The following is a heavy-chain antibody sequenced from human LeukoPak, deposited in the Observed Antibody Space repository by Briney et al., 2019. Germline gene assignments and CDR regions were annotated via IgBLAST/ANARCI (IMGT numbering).Heavy chain of an antibody. V-gene: IGHV3-9*03. CDR2: INWNGNDI. J-gene: IGHJ4*02. CDR1: GFTFDDYA. D-gene: IGHD6-19*01. CDR3: AKDNSGWFGHYFES. Sequence: GRSLRLSCAASGFTFDDYAMHWVRQAPGKGLQWVSGINWNGNDIGYADSVKGRFTISRDNAKDFLYLQMNNLRAEDMAIYYCAKDNSGWFGHYFESWGQGTLVTVSS.